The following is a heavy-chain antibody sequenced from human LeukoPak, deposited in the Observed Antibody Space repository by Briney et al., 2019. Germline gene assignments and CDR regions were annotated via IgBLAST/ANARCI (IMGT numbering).Heavy chain of an antibody. CDR3: AREKYEGSGSHYFALDV. V-gene: IGHV3-33*07. J-gene: IGHJ6*02. CDR2: IWFDGSNK. D-gene: IGHD3-10*01. Sequence: GSLRLSCEASGRTIGLYGMFWVRQAPGKGLEWVAAIWFDGSNKYYADSVKGRFTISRDNSRNTVLLQVDSLSAEDTAVYYCAREKYEGSGSHYFALDVWGQGTMVIVSS. CDR1: GRTIGLYG.